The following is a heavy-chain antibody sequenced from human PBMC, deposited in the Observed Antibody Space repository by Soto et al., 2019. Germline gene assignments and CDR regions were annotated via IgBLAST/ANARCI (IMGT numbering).Heavy chain of an antibody. CDR1: GFTFSDYY. V-gene: IGHV3-11*06. Sequence: QVQLVESGGGLVKPGGSLRLSCAASGFTFSDYYMSWIRQAPGKGLEWVSYISSSSSYTNYADSVKGRFTISRDNAKNSLYLQMNSLRAEDTAVYYCARDYIAAVESPVPPLHDYWGQGTLVTVSS. CDR2: ISSSSSYT. D-gene: IGHD6-13*01. CDR3: ARDYIAAVESPVPPLHDY. J-gene: IGHJ4*02.